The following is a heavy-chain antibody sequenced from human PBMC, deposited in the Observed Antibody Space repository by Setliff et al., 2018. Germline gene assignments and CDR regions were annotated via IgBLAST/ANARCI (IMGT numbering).Heavy chain of an antibody. CDR2: IDWDDDK. J-gene: IGHJ6*03. CDR3: ARTVRSGSYHYYYMDV. CDR1: GFSLTTRGMC. D-gene: IGHD1-26*01. Sequence: SGPTLVNPTQTLTLTCTFSGFSLTTRGMCVSWIRQPPGKALEWLARIDWDDDKYYSTSLKTRLTISKDTSKNQVVLTMTNMDSVDTATYYCARTVRSGSYHYYYMDVWGKGTTVTVSS. V-gene: IGHV2-70*11.